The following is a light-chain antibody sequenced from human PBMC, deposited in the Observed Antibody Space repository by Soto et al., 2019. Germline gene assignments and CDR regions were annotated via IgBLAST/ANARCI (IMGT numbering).Light chain of an antibody. CDR3: PQRSNRPQEWT. CDR2: DAS. Sequence: DIVMTQSAFSLPVTAGEPAPPSCRASQSISSNLAGYQQKPGQAPRLLXXDASKRATGIRARFSFSGSGTYFTLTISSLEPEDFAVYYCPQRSNRPQEWTFGQGTKVDI. CDR1: QSISSN. V-gene: IGKV3-11*01. J-gene: IGKJ1*01.